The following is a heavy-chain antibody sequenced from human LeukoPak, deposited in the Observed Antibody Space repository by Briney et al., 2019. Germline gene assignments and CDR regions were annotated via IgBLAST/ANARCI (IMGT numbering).Heavy chain of an antibody. CDR3: ARDLDITIFGVVIGFDP. D-gene: IGHD3-3*01. Sequence: ASVKVSCKASGYTFTGYYMHWVRQAPGQGLEWMGWINLNSGGTNYAQKFQGRVTMTRDTSISTAYMELSRLRSDDTAVYYCARDLDITIFGVVIGFDPWGQGTLVTVSS. V-gene: IGHV1-2*02. CDR1: GYTFTGYY. J-gene: IGHJ5*02. CDR2: INLNSGGT.